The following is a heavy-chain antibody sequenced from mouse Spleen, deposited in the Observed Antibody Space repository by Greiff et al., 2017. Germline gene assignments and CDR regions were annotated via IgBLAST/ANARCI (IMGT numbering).Heavy chain of an antibody. D-gene: IGHD6-1*01. J-gene: IGHJ4*01. CDR3: ARGSLGGMDY. Sequence: VQLQQSGAELVRPGTSVKVSCKASGYAFTNYLIEWVKQRPGQGLEWIGVINPGSGGTNYNEKFKGKATLTADKSSSTAYMQLSSLTSEDSAVYFCARGSLGGMDYWGQGTSVTVSS. CDR2: INPGSGGT. CDR1: GYAFTNYL. V-gene: IGHV1-54*01.